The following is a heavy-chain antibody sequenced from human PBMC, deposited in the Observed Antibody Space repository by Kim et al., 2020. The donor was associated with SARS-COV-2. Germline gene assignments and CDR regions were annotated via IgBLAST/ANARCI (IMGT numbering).Heavy chain of an antibody. CDR3: TTESDYYDSSGYYY. J-gene: IGHJ4*02. Sequence: AAPVKGRFTISRDDSKNTLYLQMNSLKTEDTAVYYCTTESDYYDSSGYYYWGQGTLVTVSS. V-gene: IGHV3-15*01. D-gene: IGHD3-22*01.